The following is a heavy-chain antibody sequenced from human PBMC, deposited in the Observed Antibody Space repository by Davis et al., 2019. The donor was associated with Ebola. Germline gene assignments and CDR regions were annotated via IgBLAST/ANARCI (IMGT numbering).Heavy chain of an antibody. CDR1: GNSVSPAG. Sequence: HSQTLSLTRAISGNSVSPAGWNWIRQSPSRGLEWLGRTYYKSKWYNDYAASVKSRIIINPDTSKNQFSLQLNSVTPEDTSVYYCVRGWFRSGMDVWGQGTTVTVSS. D-gene: IGHD6-19*01. CDR3: VRGWFRSGMDV. CDR2: TYYKSKWYN. V-gene: IGHV6-1*01. J-gene: IGHJ6*02.